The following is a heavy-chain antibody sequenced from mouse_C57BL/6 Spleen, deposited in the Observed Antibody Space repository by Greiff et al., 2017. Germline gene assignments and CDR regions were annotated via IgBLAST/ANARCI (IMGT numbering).Heavy chain of an antibody. J-gene: IGHJ2*01. CDR1: GYTFTSYW. CDR2: IHPNSGST. Sequence: QVQLQQSGAELVKPGASVKLSCKASGYTFTSYWMHWVKQRPGQGLEWIGMIHPNSGSTNYNEKFKSKATLTVDKSSSTAYMQLSSLTSEDSAVYYCARPYYYGRGNYFDYWGQGTTLTVSS. CDR3: ARPYYYGRGNYFDY. D-gene: IGHD1-1*01. V-gene: IGHV1-64*01.